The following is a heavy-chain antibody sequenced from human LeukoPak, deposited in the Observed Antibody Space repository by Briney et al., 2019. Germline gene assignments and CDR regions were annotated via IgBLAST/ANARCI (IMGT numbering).Heavy chain of an antibody. CDR1: GYTFTGYY. CDR3: ARAGSRPNIVVVPAAMRSWFDP. J-gene: IGHJ5*02. Sequence: ASVKVSCKASGYTFTGYYMHWVRQAPGQGLEWMGRINPNSGGTNYAQKFQGRVTMTRDTSISTAYMELSRLRSDDTAVYYCARAGSRPNIVVVPAAMRSWFDPWGQGTLVTVSS. V-gene: IGHV1-2*06. D-gene: IGHD2-2*01. CDR2: INPNSGGT.